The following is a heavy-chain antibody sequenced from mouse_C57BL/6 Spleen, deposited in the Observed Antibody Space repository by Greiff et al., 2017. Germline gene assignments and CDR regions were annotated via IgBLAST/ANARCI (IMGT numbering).Heavy chain of an antibody. J-gene: IGHJ4*01. V-gene: IGHV1-81*01. CDR2: IYPRSGNT. Sequence: VQVEESGAELARPGASVKLSCKASGYTFTSYGISWVKQRTGQGLEWIGEIYPRSGNTYYNEKFKGKATLTADKSSSTAYMELRSLTSEDSAVYCCARGDYSNYEAMDYWGQGTSVTVSS. D-gene: IGHD2-5*01. CDR1: GYTFTSYG. CDR3: ARGDYSNYEAMDY.